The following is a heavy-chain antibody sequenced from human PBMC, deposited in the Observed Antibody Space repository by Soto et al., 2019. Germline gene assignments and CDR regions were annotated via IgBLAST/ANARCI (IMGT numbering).Heavy chain of an antibody. Sequence: PGGSLRLSCAASGFTFSSYAMSWVRQAPGKGLEWVSAIGGGGATTYYADSVKGRFTISRDNSRNTLYLQMNSLRAEDTAVYHSAKSHSLYEVNGGYYRFYDYRGKGTLVTVSS. D-gene: IGHD3-22*01. CDR1: GFTFSSYA. J-gene: IGHJ4*02. CDR3: AKSHSLYEVNGGYYRFYDY. V-gene: IGHV3-23*01. CDR2: IGGGGATT.